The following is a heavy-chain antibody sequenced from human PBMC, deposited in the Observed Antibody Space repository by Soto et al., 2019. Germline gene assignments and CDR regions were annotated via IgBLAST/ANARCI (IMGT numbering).Heavy chain of an antibody. D-gene: IGHD6-25*01. Sequence: QVQLVQSGAEVKKPGASVKVSCKAAGYKFTGNNIYWVRQAPGQGLEWMGWINPGSGGTIYAQKLQVRVPMTRATPISTGDMEFSSLTFDDTAVYYCARWVGSSWFDPWGQGTLVTVSS. V-gene: IGHV1-2*02. J-gene: IGHJ5*02. CDR2: INPGSGGT. CDR3: ARWVGSSWFDP. CDR1: GYKFTGNN.